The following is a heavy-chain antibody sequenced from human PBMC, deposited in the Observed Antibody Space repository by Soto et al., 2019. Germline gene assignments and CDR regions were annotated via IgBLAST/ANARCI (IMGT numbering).Heavy chain of an antibody. CDR3: ERERDVYAVGYDH. Sequence: GGSLRLSCAASDSSFSAYSLHWVRQAPGKGLEWVAIISFDGSNRDYADSVKGRFTISRDNSKNTLYLQMNSLRPEDTAVYYCERERDVYAVGYDHWGQGTLVTVSS. J-gene: IGHJ4*02. V-gene: IGHV3-30*01. CDR2: ISFDGSNR. D-gene: IGHD2-8*01. CDR1: DSSFSAYS.